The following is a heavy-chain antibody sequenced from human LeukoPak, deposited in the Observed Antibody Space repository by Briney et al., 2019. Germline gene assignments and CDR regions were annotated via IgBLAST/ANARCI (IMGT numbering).Heavy chain of an antibody. Sequence: SETLSLTCTVSGGSISSYYWSWIRQPPGKGLEWIGYFSYSGSTNYNPSLKSRVTISVDTSKNQFSLNLSSVTAADTAVYYCARAGYSYGPDYWGQGTLVTVSS. J-gene: IGHJ4*02. V-gene: IGHV4-59*01. D-gene: IGHD5-18*01. CDR3: ARAGYSYGPDY. CDR1: GGSISSYY. CDR2: FSYSGST.